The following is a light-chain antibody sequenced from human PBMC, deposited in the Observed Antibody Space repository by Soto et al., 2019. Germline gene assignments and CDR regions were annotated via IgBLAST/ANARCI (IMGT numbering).Light chain of an antibody. CDR1: QSVSNW. CDR3: QQLNSYPQT. Sequence: DIQMTQSPSTLSASVGERVTITCWASQSVSNWLAWYQQKPGKPPKLLVYSASTLQSGVPSRFSGSGSGPDFTLTISSLQPEDSATYFCQQLNSYPQTFGQGTRLEIK. CDR2: SAS. J-gene: IGKJ5*01. V-gene: IGKV1-5*01.